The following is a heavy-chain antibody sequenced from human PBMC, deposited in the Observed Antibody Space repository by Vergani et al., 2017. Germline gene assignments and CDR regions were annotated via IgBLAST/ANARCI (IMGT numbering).Heavy chain of an antibody. CDR3: ARDKGETLYYYYGMDV. J-gene: IGHJ6*02. V-gene: IGHV3-11*05. Sequence: QVQLVESGGGLVKPGGSLRLSCAASGFTFSDYYMSWIRQAPGKGLGWVSYISSSSSYTNYADSVKGRFTISRDNAKNALYLQMNSLRAEDTAVYYWARDKGETLYYYYGMDVGGQGTTVTVSS. CDR1: GFTFSDYY. CDR2: ISSSSSYT. D-gene: IGHD2-21*01.